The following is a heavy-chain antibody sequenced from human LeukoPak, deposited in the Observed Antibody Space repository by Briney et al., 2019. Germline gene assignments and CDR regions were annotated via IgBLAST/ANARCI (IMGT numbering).Heavy chain of an antibody. V-gene: IGHV2-5*01. CDR1: GFSLSTSGVG. CDR2: IYWNDDK. Sequence: SGPTLVKPTQTLTLTCTFSGFSLSTSGVGVGWIRQPPGKALEWLALIYWNDDKGYSPSLKSSLTITKDTSKNQVVLTMTNMDSVDTATYYCAHTRVGDGYNYWGQGTLVTVSS. D-gene: IGHD5-24*01. CDR3: AHTRVGDGYNY. J-gene: IGHJ4*02.